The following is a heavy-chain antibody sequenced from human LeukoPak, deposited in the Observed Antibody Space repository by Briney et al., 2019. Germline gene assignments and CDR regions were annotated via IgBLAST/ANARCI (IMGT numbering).Heavy chain of an antibody. D-gene: IGHD4-11*01. CDR1: GFIFGTYS. CDR2: IRYDGRDK. J-gene: IGHJ5*02. V-gene: IGHV3-30*02. Sequence: PGGSLRLSCVTSGFIFGTYSMHWVRQAPGKGPEWVAFIRYDGRDKYYADSVKGRFTISRESSKNTLYLQMNSLRTEDTAVYYCARAFGMYSNNGEWFDPWGRGILVTVSS. CDR3: ARAFGMYSNNGEWFDP.